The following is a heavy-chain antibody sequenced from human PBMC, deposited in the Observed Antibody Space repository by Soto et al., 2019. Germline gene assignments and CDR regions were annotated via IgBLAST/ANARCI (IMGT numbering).Heavy chain of an antibody. CDR2: ISYDGSNK. Sequence: QVQLVESGGGVVQPGRSLRLSCAASGFTFSSYGMHWVRQAPGKGLEWVAVISYDGSNKYYADSVKGRFTISRDNSKHTLYLQMNSLRAEDTAVYYCAKDLSYDAFDIWGQGTMVTVSS. V-gene: IGHV3-30*18. D-gene: IGHD1-26*01. CDR1: GFTFSSYG. CDR3: AKDLSYDAFDI. J-gene: IGHJ3*02.